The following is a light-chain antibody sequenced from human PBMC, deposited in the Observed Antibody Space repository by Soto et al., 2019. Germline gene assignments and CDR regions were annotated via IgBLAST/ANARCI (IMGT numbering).Light chain of an antibody. J-gene: IGKJ3*01. V-gene: IGKV4-1*01. CDR1: QTVLYSSNSKNY. CDR2: WAS. CDR3: QQYYSIPLT. Sequence: IMMTQSPDSLAVSLGERATINCKSIQTVLYSSNSKNYLAWYQQKPGQPPKLLIYWASTRESGVPDRFSGSGSGTDFTLTISSLQAEDVAVYYCQQYYSIPLTFGPGTKVDIK.